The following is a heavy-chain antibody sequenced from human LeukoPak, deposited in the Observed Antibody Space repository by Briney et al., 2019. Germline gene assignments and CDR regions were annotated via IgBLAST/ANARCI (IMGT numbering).Heavy chain of an antibody. CDR2: IKSKTDGGTT. CDR3: TTTSGGKPDDY. V-gene: IGHV3-15*01. CDR1: GFTFSNAW. D-gene: IGHD2-15*01. Sequence: GGSLRLSCAASGFTFSNAWMSWVRQAPGKGLEWVGRIKSKTDGGTTGYAAPVKGRFTISRDDTRNTLYLQMNSLKTEDTAVYYCTTTSGGKPDDYWGQGTLVTVSS. J-gene: IGHJ4*02.